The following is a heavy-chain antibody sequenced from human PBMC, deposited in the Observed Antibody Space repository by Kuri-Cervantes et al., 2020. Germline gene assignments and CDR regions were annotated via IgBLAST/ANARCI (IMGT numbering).Heavy chain of an antibody. Sequence: SVKVSCKASGGTFSSYAISWVRQAPGQGLEWMGGIIPIFGTANYAQKFQGRVTITTDVSTSTAYMELSSLRSEDTAVYYCARGELVYDYYYYYMDVWGKGTTVTVSS. CDR2: IIPIFGTA. V-gene: IGHV1-69*05. CDR1: GGTFSSYA. D-gene: IGHD2-8*01. CDR3: ARGELVYDYYYYYMDV. J-gene: IGHJ6*03.